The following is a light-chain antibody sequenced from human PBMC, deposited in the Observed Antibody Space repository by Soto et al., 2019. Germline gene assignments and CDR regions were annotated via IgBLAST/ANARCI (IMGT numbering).Light chain of an antibody. J-gene: IGKJ5*01. Sequence: EIVLTQSPGTLSLSPGERATLSCRASQSVSSSYLAWYQQKPGQAPRLLIYGASSRATGIPDRFSGSGSGTDFTLTIRRLEPEDFAVYYCKQYGSSPPTFGQGTRLEIK. CDR2: GAS. V-gene: IGKV3-20*01. CDR3: KQYGSSPPT. CDR1: QSVSSSY.